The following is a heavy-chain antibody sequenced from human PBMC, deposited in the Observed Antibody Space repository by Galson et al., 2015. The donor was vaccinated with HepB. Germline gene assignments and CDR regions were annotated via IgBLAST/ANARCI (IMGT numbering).Heavy chain of an antibody. CDR2: IIPIFGTA. V-gene: IGHV1-69*13. J-gene: IGHJ6*03. D-gene: IGHD3-3*01. CDR3: ARAAVVPTGDGSLRFLEWPTEYYYMDV. Sequence: SVKVSCKASGGTFSSYAISWVRQAPGQGLEWMGGIIPIFGTANYAQKFQGRVTITADESTSTAYMELSSLRSEDTAVYYCARAAVVPTGDGSLRFLEWPTEYYYMDVWGKGTTVTVSS. CDR1: GGTFSSYA.